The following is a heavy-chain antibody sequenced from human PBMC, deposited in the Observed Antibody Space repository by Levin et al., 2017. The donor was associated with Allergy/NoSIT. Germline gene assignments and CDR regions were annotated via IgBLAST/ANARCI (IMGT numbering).Heavy chain of an antibody. CDR1: GFTFSTSW. CDR2: IKEDGSEE. V-gene: IGHV3-7*01. D-gene: IGHD3-22*01. Sequence: GGSLRLSCAASGFTFSTSWMTWVRQAPGKGLEGVASIKEDGSEENYVDSVKGRFTISRDNAENSLHLQMISLTAEDTAVYYCAKSGRVDSSGYHYLADWGQGTLVTVSS. J-gene: IGHJ4*02. CDR3: AKSGRVDSSGYHYLAD.